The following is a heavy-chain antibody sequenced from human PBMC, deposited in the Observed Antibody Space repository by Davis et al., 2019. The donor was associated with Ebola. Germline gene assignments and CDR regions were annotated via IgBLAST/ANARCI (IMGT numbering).Heavy chain of an antibody. CDR1: GGSISSSSYY. V-gene: IGHV4-39*02. CDR3: AREWEGDIVLMVYAHTGLDY. J-gene: IGHJ4*02. Sequence: SETLSLTCTVSGGSISSSSYYWGWIRQPPGKGLEWIGSIYYSGSTYYNPSLKSRVTISVDTSKNQFSLKLSSVTAADTAVYYCAREWEGDIVLMVYAHTGLDYWGQGTLVTVSS. D-gene: IGHD2-8*01. CDR2: IYYSGST.